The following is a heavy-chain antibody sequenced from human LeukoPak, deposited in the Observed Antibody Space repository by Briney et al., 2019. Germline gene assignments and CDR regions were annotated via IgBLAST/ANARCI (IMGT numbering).Heavy chain of an antibody. Sequence: GGSLRLSCAASGFTFSSYEMNWVRQAPGKGLEWVSYISSSGSTIYYADSVKGRFTISRDNAKNSLYLQMNSLRAEDTAVYYCARFRTTTRGSYSPFDYWGQGTLVTVSS. CDR1: GFTFSSYE. CDR2: ISSSGSTI. CDR3: ARFRTTTRGSYSPFDY. V-gene: IGHV3-48*03. D-gene: IGHD1-26*01. J-gene: IGHJ4*02.